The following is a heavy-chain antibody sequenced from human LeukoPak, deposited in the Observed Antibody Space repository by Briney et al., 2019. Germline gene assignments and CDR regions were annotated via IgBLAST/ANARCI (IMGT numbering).Heavy chain of an antibody. Sequence: ASAKVSCKASGYTFTSYDINWVRQATGQGLEWMGWMNPNSGNTGYAQKFQGRVTMTRNTSISTAYMELSSLRSEDTAVYYCARGGRWLQHFDYWGQGTLVTVSS. CDR1: GYTFTSYD. D-gene: IGHD5-24*01. CDR2: MNPNSGNT. V-gene: IGHV1-8*01. J-gene: IGHJ4*02. CDR3: ARGGRWLQHFDY.